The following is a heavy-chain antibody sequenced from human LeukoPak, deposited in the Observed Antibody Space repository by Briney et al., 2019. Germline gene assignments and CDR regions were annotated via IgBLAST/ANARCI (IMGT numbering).Heavy chain of an antibody. V-gene: IGHV5-51*01. D-gene: IGHD5-12*01. J-gene: IGHJ4*02. Sequence: GESLKISCQGSGYRFTNYWIGWVRQMPGKGLEWMGIIFPADSDTRYSPSFQGQVTISADKFISTAYLQWSSLKASDTAMYYCARSGYSGYEGDYWGQGTLVTVSS. CDR1: GYRFTNYW. CDR3: ARSGYSGYEGDY. CDR2: IFPADSDT.